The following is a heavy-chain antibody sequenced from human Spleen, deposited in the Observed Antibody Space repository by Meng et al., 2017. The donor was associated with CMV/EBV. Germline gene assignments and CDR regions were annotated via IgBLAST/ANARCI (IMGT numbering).Heavy chain of an antibody. V-gene: IGHV3-23*01. J-gene: IGHJ6*02. D-gene: IGHD1-14*01. CDR3: AKGSATGYYSGVDV. CDR2: ISGSGGST. Sequence: GGSLRLSCAASGVTFSSYGMSWVRQAPGKGLEWVSAISGSGGSTYYADSVKGRFTISRDNSKNTLYLQMNILRTEDTAVYYCAKGSATGYYSGVDVWGQGTTVTVSS. CDR1: GVTFSSYG.